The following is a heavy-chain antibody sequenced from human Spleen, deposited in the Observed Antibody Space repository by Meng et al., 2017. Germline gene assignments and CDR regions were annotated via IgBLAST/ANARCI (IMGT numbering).Heavy chain of an antibody. J-gene: IGHJ5*02. D-gene: IGHD2-21*01. Sequence: SETLSLTCTVSGYSISSDYYWGWIRQPPGKRLEWIGGIHHSGNPNYNPSLKSRLTMSVDTSKNQFSLRLSSVTAADTAVYYWARGPYSPNWFDPWGQGTLVTVSS. V-gene: IGHV4-38-2*02. CDR1: GYSISSDYY. CDR2: IHHSGNP. CDR3: ARGPYSPNWFDP.